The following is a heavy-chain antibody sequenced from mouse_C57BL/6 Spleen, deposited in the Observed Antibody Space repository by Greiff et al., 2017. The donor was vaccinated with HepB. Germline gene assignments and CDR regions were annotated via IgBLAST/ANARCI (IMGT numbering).Heavy chain of an antibody. CDR2: ISSGSSTI. D-gene: IGHD2-1*01. V-gene: IGHV5-17*01. CDR3: ARSNYRYYAMDY. J-gene: IGHJ4*01. Sequence: EVKLMESGGGLVKPGGSLKLSCAASGFTFSDYGMHWVRQAPEKGLEWVAYISSGSSTIYYADTVKGRFTISRDNAKNTLFLQMTSLRSEDTAMYYCARSNYRYYAMDYWGQGTSVTVSS. CDR1: GFTFSDYG.